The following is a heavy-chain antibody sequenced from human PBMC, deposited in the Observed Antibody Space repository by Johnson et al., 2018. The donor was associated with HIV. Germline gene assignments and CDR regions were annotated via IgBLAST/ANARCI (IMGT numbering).Heavy chain of an antibody. CDR1: GFTFSSYG. D-gene: IGHD1-26*01. CDR2: IRYDGGNK. V-gene: IGHV3-30*02. J-gene: IGHJ3*02. Sequence: QVQLVESGGGVVQPGGSLRLSCAASGFTFSSYGMHWVRQAPGKGLEWVAFIRYDGGNKYYADSVKGRFTISRDNSKNTLCLQMNSLRAEDTAVYYCARGVVGVLSNAFDSWGQGTMVTVSS. CDR3: ARGVVGVLSNAFDS.